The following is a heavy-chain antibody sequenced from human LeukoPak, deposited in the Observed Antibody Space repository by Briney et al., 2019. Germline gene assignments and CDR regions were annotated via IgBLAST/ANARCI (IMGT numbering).Heavy chain of an antibody. CDR1: RGSIRTADYY. CDR3: ARTSSWYAGAWFDS. Sequence: WETLSLTCTVSRGSIRTADYYWAWVRQSPGEGLEWLGSIYFSGTPYFNPSLKSRVAVSIDTSKNQFSLQETSVNASDAAVYFCARTSSWYAGAWFDSWGQGTLVTVSS. CDR2: IYFSGTP. V-gene: IGHV4-39*01. J-gene: IGHJ5*01. D-gene: IGHD6-13*01.